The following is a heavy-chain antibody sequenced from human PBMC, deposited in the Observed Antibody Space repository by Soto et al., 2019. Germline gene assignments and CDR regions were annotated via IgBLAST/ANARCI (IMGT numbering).Heavy chain of an antibody. CDR3: ARLARDGGTRYYMDV. CDR1: GYSFTSYW. Sequence: PGESLKISCKGSGYSFTSYWIGWVRQMPGKGLEWMGIIYPGDSDTRYSPSFQGQVTISADKSISTAYLQWSSLKASDTAMYYCARLARDGGTRYYMDVWGKGTTVTVSS. V-gene: IGHV5-51*01. CDR2: IYPGDSDT. D-gene: IGHD2-15*01. J-gene: IGHJ6*03.